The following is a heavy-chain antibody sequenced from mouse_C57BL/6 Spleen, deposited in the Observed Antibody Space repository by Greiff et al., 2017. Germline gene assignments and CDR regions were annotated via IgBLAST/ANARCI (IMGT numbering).Heavy chain of an antibody. CDR3: ARWGELFVDCWYFDV. Sequence: VQLQQSGPELVKPGASVKIPCKASGYTFTDYNMDWVKQSHGKSLEWIGDINPNNGGTIYNQKFKGKATLTVDKSSSTAYMELRSLTSEDTAVYYCARWGELFVDCWYFDVWGTGTTVTVSS. D-gene: IGHD1-1*01. CDR1: GYTFTDYN. CDR2: INPNNGGT. V-gene: IGHV1-18*01. J-gene: IGHJ1*03.